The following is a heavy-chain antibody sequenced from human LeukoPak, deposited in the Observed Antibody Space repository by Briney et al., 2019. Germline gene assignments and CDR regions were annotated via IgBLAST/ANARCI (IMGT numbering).Heavy chain of an antibody. CDR2: INPNSGGT. D-gene: IGHD6-19*01. V-gene: IGHV1-2*02. CDR1: GYTFTGYY. CDR3: ARVYGLAADTYFDY. J-gene: IGHJ4*02. Sequence: GASVKVSCKASGYTFTGYYMHWVRQAPGQGLEWMGWINPNSGGTNYAQKFQGRVTMTRDTSISTAYMELSRLRSDDTAVYYCARVYGLAADTYFDYWGQGTLVTVSS.